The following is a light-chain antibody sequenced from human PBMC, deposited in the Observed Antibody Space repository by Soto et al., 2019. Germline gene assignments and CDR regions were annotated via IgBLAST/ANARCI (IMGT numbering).Light chain of an antibody. CDR2: DVN. Sequence: QSALTQPASVSGSPGQSITISCTGSSSDVGLYNYVSWYQQHPGKAPKLMIYDVNDRPSGVSDRCAGSKSGNTASLTISGLQADDEADYFCSSYTSDTTPVVFGGGTKLTVL. CDR1: SSDVGLYNY. J-gene: IGLJ2*01. V-gene: IGLV2-14*03. CDR3: SSYTSDTTPVV.